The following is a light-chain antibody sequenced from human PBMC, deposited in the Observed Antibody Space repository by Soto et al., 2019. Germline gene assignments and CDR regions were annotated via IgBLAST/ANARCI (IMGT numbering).Light chain of an antibody. CDR3: GSFTTNRIWR. CDR2: GVT. J-gene: IGLJ3*02. V-gene: IGLV2-14*01. CDR1: SSDFGDDKY. Sequence: QSALSQPASVSGSPGKSITMSCTGRSSDFGDDKYVSWYQQQPGKGPNLLIYGVTNRPSGVSNRFSGSKSGNTASLTISGLQVEDEAYSFCGSFTTNRIWRFGGGTKLTVL.